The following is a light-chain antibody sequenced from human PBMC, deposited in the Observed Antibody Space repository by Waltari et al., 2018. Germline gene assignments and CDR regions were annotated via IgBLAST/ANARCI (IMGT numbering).Light chain of an antibody. J-gene: IGKJ1*01. CDR3: MQSLQGLWT. Sequence: DIVITRSLHSLPVCPGEEAPISSTSSQSLLHTNGNNYLDWYLQRPGQSPQLLFYLASNRATGFPDRFSCSGSGTDFILNISSVEPEDFGMYYCMQSLQGLWTFGPGTKV. CDR1: QSLLHTNGNNY. V-gene: IGKV2-28*01. CDR2: LAS.